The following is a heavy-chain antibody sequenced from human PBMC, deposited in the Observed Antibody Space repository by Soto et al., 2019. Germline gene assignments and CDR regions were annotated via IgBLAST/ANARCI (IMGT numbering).Heavy chain of an antibody. CDR1: GFTFSSYG. CDR2: IWYDGSNK. J-gene: IGHJ6*02. V-gene: IGHV3-33*01. Sequence: SGGSLRLSCAASGFTFSSYGMHWVRQAPGKGLEWVAVIWYDGSNKYYADSVKGRFTISRDNSKNTLYLQMNSLRAEDTAVYYCARDLDIAAAGTQHYYYYGMDVWGQGTTVTVSS. CDR3: ARDLDIAAAGTQHYYYYGMDV. D-gene: IGHD6-13*01.